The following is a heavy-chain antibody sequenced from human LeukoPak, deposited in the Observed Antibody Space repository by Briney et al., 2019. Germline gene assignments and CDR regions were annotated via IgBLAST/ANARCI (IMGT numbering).Heavy chain of an antibody. CDR1: GGSFSGYY. V-gene: IGHV4-34*01. CDR3: ARGRIGAARRVSFDY. J-gene: IGHJ4*02. Sequence: SETLSLTCAVYGGSFSGYYWSWIRQPPGKGLEWIGEINHSGSTNYNPSLKSRVTTSVDTSKNQFSLKLSSVTAADTAVYYCARGRIGAARRVSFDYWGQGTLVTVSS. CDR2: INHSGST. D-gene: IGHD6-6*01.